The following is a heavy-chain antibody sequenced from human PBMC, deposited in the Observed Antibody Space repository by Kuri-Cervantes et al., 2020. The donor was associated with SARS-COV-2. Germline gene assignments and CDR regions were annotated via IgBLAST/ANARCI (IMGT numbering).Heavy chain of an antibody. CDR1: GGSISSYY. J-gene: IGHJ4*02. Sequence: GSLRLSCTVSGGSISSYYWSWIRQPPGKGLEWIGSIYHSGSTYYNPSLKSRVTISVDTSKNQFSLKLSSVTAADTAVYYCARGLSSEDYWGQGTLVTVSS. V-gene: IGHV4-38-2*02. CDR3: ARGLSSEDY. CDR2: IYHSGST. D-gene: IGHD1-26*01.